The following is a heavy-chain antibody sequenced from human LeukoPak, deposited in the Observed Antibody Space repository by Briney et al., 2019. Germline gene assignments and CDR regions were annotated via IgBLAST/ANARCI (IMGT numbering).Heavy chain of an antibody. V-gene: IGHV1-18*01. D-gene: IGHD6-13*01. CDR1: GYTFTSYG. CDR3: ARSFAPGVAAAGVYY. Sequence: ASVKVSCKAFGYTFTSYGISWVRQAPGQGLEWMGWISAYNGNTNYAQKLQGRVTMTTDTSTSTAYMELRSLRSDDTAVYYCARSFAPGVAAAGVYYWGQGTLVTVSS. J-gene: IGHJ4*02. CDR2: ISAYNGNT.